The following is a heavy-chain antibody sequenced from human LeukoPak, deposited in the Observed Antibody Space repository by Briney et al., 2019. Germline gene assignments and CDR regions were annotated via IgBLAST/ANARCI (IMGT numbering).Heavy chain of an antibody. Sequence: ASVKVSCKASGYTFTSYYMHWVRQAPGQGLEWMGIINPGGGSTSYAQKFQGRVTMTRDTSTSTVYMELSSLRSEDTAVYYCAKTRHGYTEDDAFDIWGQGTMVTVSS. J-gene: IGHJ3*02. V-gene: IGHV1-46*01. D-gene: IGHD5-12*01. CDR1: GYTFTSYY. CDR2: INPGGGST. CDR3: AKTRHGYTEDDAFDI.